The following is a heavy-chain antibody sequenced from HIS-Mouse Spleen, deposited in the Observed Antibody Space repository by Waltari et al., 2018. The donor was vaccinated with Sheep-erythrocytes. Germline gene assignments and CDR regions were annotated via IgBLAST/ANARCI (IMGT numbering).Heavy chain of an antibody. D-gene: IGHD3-3*01. CDR1: GFTFSNAW. CDR2: FKRKTDCGTT. V-gene: IGHV3-15*01. Sequence: EVQLVESGGGLVKPGGSLRLSCAASGFTFSNAWMSWVRQAAGKGCEGFGSFKRKTDCGTTDYAEPVKGRFTISRDDSKNTLYLQMNSLKTGDTAVYYCTTVFRVADAFDIWGQGTMVTVSS. CDR3: TTVFRVADAFDI. J-gene: IGHJ3*02.